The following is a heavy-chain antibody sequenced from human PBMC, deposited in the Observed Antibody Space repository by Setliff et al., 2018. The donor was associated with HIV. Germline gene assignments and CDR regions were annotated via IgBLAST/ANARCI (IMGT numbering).Heavy chain of an antibody. J-gene: IGHJ6*03. Sequence: LSLTCSVSGGSVIKDNFYWGWIRQAPAKGLEWVATLYDTGRTYYNPPLKSRVSIFVDTTKNEFSLNLRSVTAADTAVYFCVNSGYDGNYYYYYMDVWGKGTTVTVSS. CDR3: VNSGYDGNYYYYYMDV. CDR1: GGSVIKDNFY. CDR2: LYDTGRT. D-gene: IGHD5-12*01. V-gene: IGHV4-39*01.